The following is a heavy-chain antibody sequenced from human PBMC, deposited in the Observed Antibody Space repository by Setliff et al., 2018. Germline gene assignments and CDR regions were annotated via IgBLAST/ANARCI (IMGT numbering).Heavy chain of an antibody. Sequence: GASVKVSCKASGGTFSSYAISWVRQAPGQGLEWMGRIIPIFGTANYAQKSQGRVTITTDESTSTAYMELSSLRSEDTAVYYCARDFGSGSYFNYYYYGMDVWGQGTTVTVSS. CDR1: GGTFSSYA. CDR2: IIPIFGTA. V-gene: IGHV1-69*05. CDR3: ARDFGSGSYFNYYYYGMDV. J-gene: IGHJ6*02. D-gene: IGHD3-10*01.